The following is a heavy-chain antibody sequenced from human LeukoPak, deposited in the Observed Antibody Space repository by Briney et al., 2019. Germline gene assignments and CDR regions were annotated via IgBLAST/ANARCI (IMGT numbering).Heavy chain of an antibody. Sequence: SETLSLTCTVSGGSIRSYYWSWIRQPPGKGLEWIGYMYYSGSTNYNPSLKSRVTITVDTSKNQFSLKLSSVTAADTAVYYCARGFRGDNFDYWGQGTLVTVSS. CDR1: GGSIRSYY. CDR3: ARGFRGDNFDY. CDR2: MYYSGST. D-gene: IGHD7-27*01. V-gene: IGHV4-59*01. J-gene: IGHJ4*02.